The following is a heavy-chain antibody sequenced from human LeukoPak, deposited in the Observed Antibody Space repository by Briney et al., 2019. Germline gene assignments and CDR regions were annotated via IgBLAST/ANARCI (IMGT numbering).Heavy chain of an antibody. V-gene: IGHV4-39*07. Sequence: SETLSLTCTVSGGSISSSSYYWGWIRQPPGKGLEWIGSIYYSGSTYYNPSLKSRVTISVDTSKNQFSLKLSSVTAADTAVYYCARATDYGDHDYWGQGTLVTVSS. D-gene: IGHD4-17*01. J-gene: IGHJ4*02. CDR3: ARATDYGDHDY. CDR2: IYYSGST. CDR1: GGSISSSSYY.